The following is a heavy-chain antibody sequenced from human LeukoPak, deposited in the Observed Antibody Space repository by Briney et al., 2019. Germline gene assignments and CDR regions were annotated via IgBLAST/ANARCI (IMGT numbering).Heavy chain of an antibody. J-gene: IGHJ4*02. CDR2: INQSGST. CDR1: GGSFSVHY. Sequence: SETLSLTCAVSGGSFSVHYWSWIRQPPGKGLEWIGEINQSGSTTYNPSLKSRVTLSVDTSKNQFSLTLSSVTAADTAVYYCATSYIGGFGKPDYWGQGTLVTVSS. CDR3: ATSYIGGFGKPDY. V-gene: IGHV4-34*01. D-gene: IGHD3-16*01.